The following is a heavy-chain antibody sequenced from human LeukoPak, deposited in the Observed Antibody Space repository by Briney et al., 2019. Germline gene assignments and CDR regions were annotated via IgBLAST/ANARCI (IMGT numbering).Heavy chain of an antibody. CDR2: IYYSGST. J-gene: IGHJ5*02. V-gene: IGHV4-39*01. CDR3: ARQFDDFWSGYSNWFDP. CDR1: GGSISSSSYY. D-gene: IGHD3-3*01. Sequence: SETLSLTCTVSGGSISSSSYYWGWIRQPPGKGLEWIGSIYYSGSTYYNPSLKSRVTISVDTSKNQFSLKLSSVTAADTAVYYCARQFDDFWSGYSNWFDPWGQGTLVTVSS.